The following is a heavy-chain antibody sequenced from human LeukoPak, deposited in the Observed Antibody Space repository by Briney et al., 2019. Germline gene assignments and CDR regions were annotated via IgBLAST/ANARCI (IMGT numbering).Heavy chain of an antibody. D-gene: IGHD6-13*01. Sequence: ASVKVSCKASGYSFNKYGVSWVRQAPGQGLEWMGWISAYNGNTNYAQKLQGRVTMTTDTSTSTAYMELRSLRSDDTAVYYCAAAAAAWGWGQGTMVTVSS. V-gene: IGHV1-18*01. CDR1: GYSFNKYG. J-gene: IGHJ3*01. CDR3: AAAAAAWG. CDR2: ISAYNGNT.